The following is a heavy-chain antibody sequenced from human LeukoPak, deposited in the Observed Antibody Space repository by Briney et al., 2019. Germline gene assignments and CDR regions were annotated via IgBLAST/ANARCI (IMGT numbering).Heavy chain of an antibody. Sequence: GGSLRLSCAASGFTFSRYGMHWVRQAPGKGLEWVAVIWYDGSNKYYAESVKGRFTISRDNAKNSLYLQMNSLRAEDTAVYYCARDAFDIWGQGTMVTVSS. CDR3: ARDAFDI. V-gene: IGHV3-33*01. CDR2: IWYDGSNK. J-gene: IGHJ3*02. CDR1: GFTFSRYG.